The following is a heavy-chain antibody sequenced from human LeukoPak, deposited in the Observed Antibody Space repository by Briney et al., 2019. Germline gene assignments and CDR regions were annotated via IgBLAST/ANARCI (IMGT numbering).Heavy chain of an antibody. V-gene: IGHV3-30*03. CDR3: VGSVTTGY. J-gene: IGHJ4*02. D-gene: IGHD4-11*01. Sequence: QPGGSLRLSCAASGFTFTTNAMSWVRQAPGKGLEWVAVISYDGSNKYYADSVKGRFTISRDNSKNTLYLQMNSLRAEDTAVYYCVGSVTTGYWGQGTLVTVSS. CDR1: GFTFTTNA. CDR2: ISYDGSNK.